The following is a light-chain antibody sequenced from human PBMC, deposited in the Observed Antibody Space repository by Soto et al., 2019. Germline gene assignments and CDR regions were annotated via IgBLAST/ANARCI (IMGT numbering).Light chain of an antibody. CDR1: QDISGW. V-gene: IGKV1-12*01. CDR3: LQADTLPIT. CDR2: AAS. J-gene: IGKJ5*01. Sequence: DIQMTQSPSSVSASVGDRVTITCRASQDISGWLAWYQQKPGRAPKLLIYAASSLQSGVPTRFAGNGSGTSFTLTITSLQPEDFATYYCLQADTLPITFGQGTRLEI.